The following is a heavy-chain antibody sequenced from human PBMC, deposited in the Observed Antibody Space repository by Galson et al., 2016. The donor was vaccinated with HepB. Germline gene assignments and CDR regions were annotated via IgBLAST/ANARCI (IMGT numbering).Heavy chain of an antibody. CDR2: ISGSGENT. J-gene: IGHJ4*02. CDR1: GFIFSTYS. Sequence: SLRLSCAGSGFIFSTYSMSWVRQVPGKGLEWVSAISGSGENTHYVDSVKGRFTISRDNSKNTLYLQMNSLRAEDTAVYYCGRDQFSQAWLDHWGQGTLVTVSS. V-gene: IGHV3-23*01. D-gene: IGHD5-24*01. CDR3: GRDQFSQAWLDH.